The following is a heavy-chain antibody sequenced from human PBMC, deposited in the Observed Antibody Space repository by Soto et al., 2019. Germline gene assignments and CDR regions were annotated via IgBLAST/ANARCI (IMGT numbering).Heavy chain of an antibody. CDR2: IYYSGST. D-gene: IGHD6-19*01. V-gene: IGHV4-59*08. Sequence: SETLSLTCTVSGGSISSYYWSWIRQPPGKGLEWIGYIYYSGSTNYNPSLKSRVTISVDTSKNQFSLKLSSVTAADTAVYYCARHTPRCSSGWYFDLWGRGTLVTVSS. J-gene: IGHJ2*01. CDR3: ARHTPRCSSGWYFDL. CDR1: GGSISSYY.